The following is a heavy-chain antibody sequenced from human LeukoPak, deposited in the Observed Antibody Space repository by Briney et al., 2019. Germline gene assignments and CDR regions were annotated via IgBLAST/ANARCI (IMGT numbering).Heavy chain of an antibody. J-gene: IGHJ6*03. V-gene: IGHV3-21*01. D-gene: IGHD2-21*02. CDR3: ARDSVVVTATTYYYYYYMDV. Sequence: PGGSLRLSCAASGFTFSSYSMNWVRQAPGKGLEWVSSISTSSSYIYYADSVKGRFTISRDDAKNPLYLQMNSLRAEDTAVYYCARDSVVVTATTYYYYYYMDVWGKGTTVTVSS. CDR2: ISTSSSYI. CDR1: GFTFSSYS.